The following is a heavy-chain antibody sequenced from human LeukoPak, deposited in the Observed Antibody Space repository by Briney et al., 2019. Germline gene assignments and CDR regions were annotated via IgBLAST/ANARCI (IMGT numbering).Heavy chain of an antibody. CDR2: ITGSHGPT. CDR3: TKDPNGDYVGAFDP. D-gene: IGHD4-17*01. Sequence: QPGGSLRLSCAASGFTFSNFAMTWVRQAPGKGLEWVSSITGSHGPTYNTDSVKGRFTISRDNSQNTLYLQMNSLRAGDTAVYYCTKDPNGDYVGAFDPWGQGTLVTVSS. J-gene: IGHJ5*02. CDR1: GFTFSNFA. V-gene: IGHV3-23*01.